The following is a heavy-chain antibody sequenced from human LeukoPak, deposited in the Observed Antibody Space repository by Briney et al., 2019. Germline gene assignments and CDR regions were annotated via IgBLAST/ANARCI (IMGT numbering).Heavy chain of an antibody. Sequence: GGSLRLSCAVSGFTFSSYSMNWVRQAPGKGLEWVSSISSSRSYIYYADSVKGRFTISRDNAKNSLYLQMNSLRAEDTAVYYCARARLWSGYYPQTYYFDYWGEGTLVTVSS. CDR2: ISSSRSYI. J-gene: IGHJ4*02. D-gene: IGHD3-3*01. V-gene: IGHV3-21*01. CDR1: GFTFSSYS. CDR3: ARARLWSGYYPQTYYFDY.